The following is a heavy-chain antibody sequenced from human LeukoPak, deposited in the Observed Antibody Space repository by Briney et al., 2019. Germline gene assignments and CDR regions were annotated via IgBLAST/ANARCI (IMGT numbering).Heavy chain of an antibody. J-gene: IGHJ6*03. CDR2: IRSKAYGGTT. V-gene: IGHV3-49*04. D-gene: IGHD3-3*01. CDR1: GFTFGDYA. CDR3: TRDIKYDFWSGYYVAPYYYYYMDV. Sequence: GGSLRLSCTASGFTFGDYAMSWVRQAPGKGLEWEGFIRSKAYGGTTEYAASVKGRFTISRDDSKSIAYLQMNSLRTEDTAVYYCTRDIKYDFWSGYYVAPYYYYYMDVWGKGTTVTVSS.